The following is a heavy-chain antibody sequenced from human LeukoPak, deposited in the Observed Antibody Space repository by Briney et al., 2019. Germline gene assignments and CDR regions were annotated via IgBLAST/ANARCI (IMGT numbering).Heavy chain of an antibody. J-gene: IGHJ4*02. D-gene: IGHD1-1*01. CDR1: GFTFSSYA. Sequence: GGSLRLSCAASGFTFSSYAMSWVRQAPGKGLEWVSGIRNSDGSTYYADSVKGRFTISTDNSKNTLYLQMNSLRAEDTALYYCAKGLERESRLDSWGQGTLVTVSS. V-gene: IGHV3-23*01. CDR3: AKGLERESRLDS. CDR2: IRNSDGST.